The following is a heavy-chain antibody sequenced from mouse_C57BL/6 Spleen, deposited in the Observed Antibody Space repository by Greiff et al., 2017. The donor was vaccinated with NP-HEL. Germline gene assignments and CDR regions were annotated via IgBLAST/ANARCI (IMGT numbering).Heavy chain of an antibody. J-gene: IGHJ2*01. D-gene: IGHD2-3*01. CDR2: ISNLAYSI. Sequence: EVQVVESGGGLVQPGGSLKLSCAASGFTFSDYGMAWVRQAPRKGPEWVAFISNLAYSIYYADTVTGRFTISRENAKNTLYLEMSSLRSEDTAMYYCARHSADGYPFDYWGQGTTLTVSS. V-gene: IGHV5-15*01. CDR1: GFTFSDYG. CDR3: ARHSADGYPFDY.